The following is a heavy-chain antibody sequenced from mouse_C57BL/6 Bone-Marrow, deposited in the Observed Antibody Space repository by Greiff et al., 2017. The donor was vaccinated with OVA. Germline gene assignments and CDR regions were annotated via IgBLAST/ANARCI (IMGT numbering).Heavy chain of an antibody. CDR2: IDPATGGT. V-gene: IGHV1-15*01. CDR1: GYTFTDYE. CDR3: TRGYSNYYAMDY. J-gene: IGHJ4*01. D-gene: IGHD2-5*01. Sequence: VKLMESGAELVRPGASVTLSCKASGYTFTDYEMHWVKQTPVHGLEWIGAIDPATGGTAYNQKFKGKAILTADKSSSTAYMELRSLTSEDSAVYYCTRGYSNYYAMDYWGQGTSVTVSS.